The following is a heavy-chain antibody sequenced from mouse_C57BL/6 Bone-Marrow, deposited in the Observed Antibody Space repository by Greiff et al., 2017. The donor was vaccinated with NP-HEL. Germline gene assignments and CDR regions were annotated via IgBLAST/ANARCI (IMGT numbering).Heavy chain of an antibody. CDR2: IRNKANGYTT. J-gene: IGHJ4*01. D-gene: IGHD2-4*01. CDR3: SRTYDYGRGYAMDY. Sequence: EVHLVESGGGLVQPGGSLSLSCAASGFTFTDYYMSWVRQPPGKALEWLGFIRNKANGYTTAYSASVKGRFTISRDKSQSILYLQMHALRAEDSATYYCSRTYDYGRGYAMDYWGQGTSVTVSS. CDR1: GFTFTDYY. V-gene: IGHV7-3*01.